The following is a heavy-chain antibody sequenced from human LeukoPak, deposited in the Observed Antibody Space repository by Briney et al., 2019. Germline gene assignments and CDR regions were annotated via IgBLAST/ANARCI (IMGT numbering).Heavy chain of an antibody. D-gene: IGHD3-10*01. CDR3: ARDDPRDGSGNSRGDY. J-gene: IGHJ4*02. Sequence: GGSLRPSCAASGFTFSDYYMSWIRQAPGKGLEWVSYISSSGSTIYYADSVKGRFTISRDNAKNSLYLQMNSLRAEDTAVYYCARDDPRDGSGNSRGDYWGQGTLVTVSS. CDR1: GFTFSDYY. V-gene: IGHV3-11*04. CDR2: ISSSGSTI.